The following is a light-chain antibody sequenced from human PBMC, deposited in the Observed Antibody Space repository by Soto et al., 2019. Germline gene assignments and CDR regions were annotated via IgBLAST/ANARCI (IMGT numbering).Light chain of an antibody. CDR1: SSDVGGYNY. Sequence: SVLTQPPSASGSPGQSVTISCTGTSSDVGGYNYVSWYQQHPGKAPKLMIYEVSKRPSGVPDRFSGSKSGNTASLTVSGLQAEDEADYYCSSYACSAYVFGTGTKLTVL. J-gene: IGLJ1*01. V-gene: IGLV2-8*01. CDR3: SSYACSAYV. CDR2: EVS.